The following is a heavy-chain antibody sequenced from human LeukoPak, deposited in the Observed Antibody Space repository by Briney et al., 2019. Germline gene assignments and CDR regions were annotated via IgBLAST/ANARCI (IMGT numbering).Heavy chain of an antibody. Sequence: GESLKISCKGSGYSFTSYWIGWVRQMPGKGLEWMGIIYPGDSDTRYSPSFQGQVTISADKSISTAYLQWSSLKASDTAMYYCARLPMVRGVIITSFFDYWGQGTLVTVSP. J-gene: IGHJ4*02. D-gene: IGHD3-10*01. CDR3: ARLPMVRGVIITSFFDY. CDR1: GYSFTSYW. CDR2: IYPGDSDT. V-gene: IGHV5-51*01.